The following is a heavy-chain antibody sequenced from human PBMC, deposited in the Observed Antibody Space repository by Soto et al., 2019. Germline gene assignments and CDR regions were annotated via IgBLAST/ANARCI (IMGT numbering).Heavy chain of an antibody. CDR3: ARDKITGLFDY. CDR1: GGSVSSGSYY. J-gene: IGHJ4*02. D-gene: IGHD2-8*02. V-gene: IGHV4-61*01. CDR2: IYYSGST. Sequence: ETLSLTCTVSGGSVSSGSYYWSWIRQPPGKGLEWIGYIYYSGSTNYNPSLESRVTISVDTPKNQFSLKLTSVTAADTAVYYCARDKITGLFDYWGQGTLVTVSS.